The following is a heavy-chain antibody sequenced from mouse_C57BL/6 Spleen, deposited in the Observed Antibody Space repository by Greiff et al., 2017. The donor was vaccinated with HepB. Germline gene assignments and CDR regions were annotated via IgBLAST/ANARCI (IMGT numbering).Heavy chain of an antibody. Sequence: EVKLVESGGGLVQPGGSLSLSCAASGFTFTDYYMSWVRQPPGKALEWLGFIRNKANGYTTEYSASVKGRFTISRDNSQSILYLQMNALRAEDSATYYCARSGYYFDYWGQGTTLTVSS. D-gene: IGHD4-1*01. CDR1: GFTFTDYY. CDR3: ARSGYYFDY. V-gene: IGHV7-3*01. J-gene: IGHJ2*01. CDR2: IRNKANGYTT.